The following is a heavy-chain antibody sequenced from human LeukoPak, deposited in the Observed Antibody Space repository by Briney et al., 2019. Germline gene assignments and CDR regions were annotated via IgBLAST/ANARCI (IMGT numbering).Heavy chain of an antibody. V-gene: IGHV1-18*01. J-gene: IGHJ3*02. CDR1: GYTFTTYG. CDR3: ARDCPPWIDALDI. Sequence: ASVKVSCKASGYTFTTYGISWVRQAPGQGLEWMGWISANNGNTNFAQNFQGRVTMTTDTSTSTAYMELRSLRYDDTAMYYWARDCPPWIDALDIWGQGTMVTVSS. D-gene: IGHD5-12*01. CDR2: ISANNGNT.